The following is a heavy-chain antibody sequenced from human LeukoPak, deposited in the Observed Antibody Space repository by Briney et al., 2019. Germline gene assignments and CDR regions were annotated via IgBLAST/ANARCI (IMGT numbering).Heavy chain of an antibody. CDR1: GGTFSSYA. CDR3: ASGEQLGLESY. D-gene: IGHD6-6*01. Sequence: SVKVSCKASGGTFSSYAINWVRQAPGQGLEWMGGIIPMFGAAKYAQKFQDRITITADESTRTAYMEINSLRSEDTAVYYCASGEQLGLESYWGQGTLVTVSS. CDR2: IIPMFGAA. V-gene: IGHV1-69*13. J-gene: IGHJ4*02.